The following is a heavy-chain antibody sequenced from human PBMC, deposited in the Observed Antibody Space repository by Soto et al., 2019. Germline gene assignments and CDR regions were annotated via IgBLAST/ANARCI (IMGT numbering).Heavy chain of an antibody. Sequence: GGSLRLSCAASGFTFSSYGMHWVRQAPGKGLEWVSVIYSGGSTYYADSVKGRFTISRDNSKNTLYLQMNSLRAEDTAVYYCARDITHMDYWGQGTLVTSPQ. J-gene: IGHJ4*02. CDR2: IYSGGST. CDR3: ARDITHMDY. V-gene: IGHV3-NL1*01. D-gene: IGHD1-20*01. CDR1: GFTFSSYG.